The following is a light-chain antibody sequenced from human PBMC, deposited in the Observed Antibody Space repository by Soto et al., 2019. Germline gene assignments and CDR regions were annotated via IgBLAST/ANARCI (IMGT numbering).Light chain of an antibody. V-gene: IGKV1-5*01. J-gene: IGKJ1*01. Sequence: DIPMTQSPSTLSATVGDRVTIPCRASQSISSWLAWYQQKPGKAPKLLIYAASTLQSGVPSRFSGSGSGTDFTLTISCLQSEDFATYYCQQYYSYPRTFRQGTKVE. CDR2: AAS. CDR1: QSISSW. CDR3: QQYYSYPRT.